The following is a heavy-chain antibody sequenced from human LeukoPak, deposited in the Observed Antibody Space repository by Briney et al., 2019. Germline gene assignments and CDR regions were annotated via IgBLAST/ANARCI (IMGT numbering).Heavy chain of an antibody. CDR3: ARDEGGGSSPDY. J-gene: IGHJ4*02. V-gene: IGHV1-69*05. CDR1: GGTFSSYA. D-gene: IGHD1-26*01. CDR2: IIPIFGTA. Sequence: ASVKVSCKASGGTFSSYAISWVRQAPGQGLESMGGIIPIFGTANYAQKFQGRVTITTDESTSTAYMELRSLRSDDTAVYYCARDEGGGSSPDYWGQGTLVTVSS.